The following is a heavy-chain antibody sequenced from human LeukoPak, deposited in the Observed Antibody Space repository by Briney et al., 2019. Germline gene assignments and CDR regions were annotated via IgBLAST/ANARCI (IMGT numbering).Heavy chain of an antibody. CDR3: AREPAGKTGTILKYNWFDP. CDR2: ISSSSSTI. D-gene: IGHD1/OR15-1a*01. Sequence: GGSLRLSCAASGFTFSSYSMNWVRQAPGKGLEWVSYISSSSSTIYYADSVKGRFTISRDNAKNSLYLQMNSLRAEDTAVYYCAREPAGKTGTILKYNWFDPWGQGTLVTVSS. J-gene: IGHJ5*02. V-gene: IGHV3-48*01. CDR1: GFTFSSYS.